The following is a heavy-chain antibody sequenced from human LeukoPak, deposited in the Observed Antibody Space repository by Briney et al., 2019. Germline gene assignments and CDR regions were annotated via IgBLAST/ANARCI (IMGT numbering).Heavy chain of an antibody. CDR2: IGGSGVRT. V-gene: IGHV3-23*01. Sequence: PGGTLRLSCSASGFTFTTYGMNWVRQAPGKGLEWVSGIGGSGVRTYYADSVKGRFTISRDNSKNTLYLQMNSLRVEDTAVYYCAKKYSTGLDPWGQGTLVTVSS. CDR3: AKKYSTGLDP. CDR1: GFTFTTYG. J-gene: IGHJ5*02. D-gene: IGHD1-26*01.